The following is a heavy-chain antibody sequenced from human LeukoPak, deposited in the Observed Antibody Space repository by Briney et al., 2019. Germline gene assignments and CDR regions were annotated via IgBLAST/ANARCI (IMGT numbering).Heavy chain of an antibody. CDR3: ARDLFCSSTSCYAGGWFDP. J-gene: IGHJ5*02. D-gene: IGHD2-2*01. V-gene: IGHV3-74*01. CDR2: FNSYGSST. CDR1: GFTFKRYL. Sequence: GSLRLSFATSGFTFKRYLVHLVRQTPRKGLVLVLTFNSYGSSTSYADSVKGRFTISRDSAKNTLYLQMNSLRAEDTAVYYCARDLFCSSTSCYAGGWFDPWGQGTLVTVSS.